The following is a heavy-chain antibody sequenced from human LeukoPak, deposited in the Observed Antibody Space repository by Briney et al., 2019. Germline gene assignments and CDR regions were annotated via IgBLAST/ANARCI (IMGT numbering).Heavy chain of an antibody. CDR1: GFTFSSYT. CDR3: ARAAHTTYVLGRYYYYAMDV. CDR2: ISYAGSNN. J-gene: IGHJ6*02. D-gene: IGHD3-10*01. V-gene: IGHV3-30-3*01. Sequence: GGSLRLSCAVSGFTFSSYTMDWVRQAQGKGLEWVARISYAGSNNYYADSVKGRFTISSDNPKNTLYLQMDSLRAEDTAVYYCARAAHTTYVLGRYYYYAMDVWGQGTTVTVSS.